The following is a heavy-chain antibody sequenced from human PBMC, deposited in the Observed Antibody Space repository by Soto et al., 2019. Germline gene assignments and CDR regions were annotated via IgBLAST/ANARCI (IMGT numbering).Heavy chain of an antibody. CDR3: ARDLNIVATKGGYYYYGMDV. D-gene: IGHD5-12*01. J-gene: IGHJ6*02. CDR1: GGSISSGGYY. V-gene: IGHV4-31*02. Sequence: SETLSLTCTVSGGSISSGGYYWSWIRQHPGKGLEWIGYIYYSGSTYYNPSLKSRVTISVDTSKNQFSLKPSSVTAADTAVYYCARDLNIVATKGGYYYYGMDVWGQGTTVTVSS. CDR2: IYYSGST.